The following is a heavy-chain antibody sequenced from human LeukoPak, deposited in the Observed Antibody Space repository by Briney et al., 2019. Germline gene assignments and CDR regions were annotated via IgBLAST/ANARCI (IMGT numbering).Heavy chain of an antibody. D-gene: IGHD2-15*01. CDR2: ISGSGGST. V-gene: IGHV3-23*01. CDR3: AKNGDRGAYCSGGSCYPYFYYYMDV. CDR1: GFTFSSYG. Sequence: GGSLRLSCAASGFTFSSYGMSWVRQAPGKGLEWVSAISGSGGSTYYADSVKGRFTISRDNSKNTLYLQMNSLRAEDTAIYYCAKNGDRGAYCSGGSCYPYFYYYMDVWGKGTTVTISS. J-gene: IGHJ6*03.